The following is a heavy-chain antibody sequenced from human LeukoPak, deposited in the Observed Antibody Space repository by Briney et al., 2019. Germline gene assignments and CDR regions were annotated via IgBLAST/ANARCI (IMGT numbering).Heavy chain of an antibody. CDR3: ARTHSWGDKGYFDF. CDR2: INPSAGST. CDR1: GYTLINYY. J-gene: IGHJ4*02. Sequence: ASVKVSCKASGYTLINYYMQWVRQAPGQGLEWMGIINPSAGSTSYAQKFQGRVSMTRDTSTSTVYMQLSSLRSEDTAIYYCARTHSWGDKGYFDFWAREPWSPSPQ. V-gene: IGHV1-46*03. D-gene: IGHD7-27*01.